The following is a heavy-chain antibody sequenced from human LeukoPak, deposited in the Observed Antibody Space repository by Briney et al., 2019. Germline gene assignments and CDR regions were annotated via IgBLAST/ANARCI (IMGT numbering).Heavy chain of an antibody. Sequence: GGSLRLSCAASGFTFSSYAMHWVRQAPGKGLEWVAVISYDGSNKYYADSVKGRFTISRDNSKNTLYLQMNSLRAEDTAVYYCARQYCSGGSCHSSDYWGQGTLVSVSS. CDR1: GFTFSSYA. D-gene: IGHD2-15*01. V-gene: IGHV3-30-3*01. CDR3: ARQYCSGGSCHSSDY. J-gene: IGHJ4*02. CDR2: ISYDGSNK.